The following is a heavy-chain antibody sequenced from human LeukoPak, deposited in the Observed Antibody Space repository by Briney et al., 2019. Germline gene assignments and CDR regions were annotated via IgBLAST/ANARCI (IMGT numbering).Heavy chain of an antibody. V-gene: IGHV3-9*01. Sequence: GGSLRLSCAASGFTFDDYAMHWVRQAPGKGLEWVSGISWNSGSIGYADSVKGRFTISRDNAKNSLYLQMNSLRAEDTAVYYCLVVPAAMDPFWFDPWGQGTLVTVSS. CDR3: LVVPAAMDPFWFDP. D-gene: IGHD2-2*01. CDR1: GFTFDDYA. CDR2: ISWNSGSI. J-gene: IGHJ5*02.